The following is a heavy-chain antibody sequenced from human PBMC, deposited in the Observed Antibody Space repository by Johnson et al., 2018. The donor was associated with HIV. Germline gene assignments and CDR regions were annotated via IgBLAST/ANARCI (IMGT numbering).Heavy chain of an antibody. D-gene: IGHD6-13*01. CDR3: TRARYSSSWYNGDAFDI. J-gene: IGHJ3*02. CDR2: IDWNGGST. V-gene: IGHV3-20*04. CDR1: GFSFDDYG. Sequence: VQLVESGGGLVQPGGSLTLSCAVSGFSFDDYGMSWVRQPPGKGLEWVSGIDWNGGSTSYADSVRGRFTISRDNAKNSLYLQMNSLRAEDTALYYCTRARYSSSWYNGDAFDIWGQGTMVTVSS.